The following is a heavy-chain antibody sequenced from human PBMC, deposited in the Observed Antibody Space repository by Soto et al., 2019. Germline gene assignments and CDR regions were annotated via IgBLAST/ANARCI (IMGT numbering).Heavy chain of an antibody. CDR3: ARGGIAAAGTGDAFDI. V-gene: IGHV1-69*06. D-gene: IGHD6-13*01. J-gene: IGHJ3*02. CDR1: GGTFSSYA. Sequence: QVQLVQSGAEVKKPGSSVKVSCKASGGTFSSYAISWVRQAPGQGLEWMGGIIPIFGTANYAQKFQGRVTITADKSTSTAYMELSSLRSEDTAVYYCARGGIAAAGTGDAFDIWGQGTMVTVSS. CDR2: IIPIFGTA.